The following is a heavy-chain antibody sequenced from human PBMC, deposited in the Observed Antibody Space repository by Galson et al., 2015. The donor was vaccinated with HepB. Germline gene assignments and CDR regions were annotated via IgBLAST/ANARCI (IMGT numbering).Heavy chain of an antibody. CDR1: GYSFTSYW. Sequence: QSGAEVKKPGESLKISCKGSGYSFTSYWIGWVRQMPGKGLEWMGIIYPGDSDTRYSPSFQGQVTISADKSISTAYLQWSSLKASDTAMYYCARQEGYYYDSSGYCQGGFVDYWGQGTLVTVSS. J-gene: IGHJ4*02. V-gene: IGHV5-51*01. CDR2: IYPGDSDT. D-gene: IGHD3-22*01. CDR3: ARQEGYYYDSSGYCQGGFVDY.